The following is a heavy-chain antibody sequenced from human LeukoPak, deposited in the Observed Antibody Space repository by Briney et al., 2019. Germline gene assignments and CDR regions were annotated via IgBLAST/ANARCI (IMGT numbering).Heavy chain of an antibody. J-gene: IGHJ4*02. Sequence: ASVKVSCKASGYTFTSYGISWVRQAPGQGLEWMGWISAYNGNTNYAQKLQGRVTMTTDTSTSTAYMELRSLRSDDTAVYYCARGLEVDFWSGYYWFNLYFDYWGQATLVTVSS. D-gene: IGHD3-3*01. CDR2: ISAYNGNT. CDR3: ARGLEVDFWSGYYWFNLYFDY. CDR1: GYTFTSYG. V-gene: IGHV1-18*01.